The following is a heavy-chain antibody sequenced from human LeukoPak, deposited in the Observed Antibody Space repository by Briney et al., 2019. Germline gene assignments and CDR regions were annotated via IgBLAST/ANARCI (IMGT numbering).Heavy chain of an antibody. J-gene: IGHJ4*02. D-gene: IGHD2-15*01. V-gene: IGHV3-23*01. CDR3: AREGLGYCSGGSCPHYFDY. CDR1: GFTFSSYA. Sequence: GGSLRLSCAASGFTFSSYAMSWVRQAPGKGLEWASAISGSGGSTYYADSVKGRFTISRDNSKNTLYLQMNSLRAEDTAVYYCAREGLGYCSGGSCPHYFDYWGQGTLVTVPS. CDR2: ISGSGGST.